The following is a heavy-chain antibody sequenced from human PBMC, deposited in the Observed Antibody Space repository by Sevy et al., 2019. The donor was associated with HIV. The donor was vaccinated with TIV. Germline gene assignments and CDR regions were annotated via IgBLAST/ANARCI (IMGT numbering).Heavy chain of an antibody. D-gene: IGHD2-15*01. J-gene: IGHJ4*02. V-gene: IGHV1-18*01. CDR1: GYTFTTYR. CDR2: ISPHNGDT. CDR3: ARAYCSGGRCYSLAY. Sequence: ASVKVSCKVSGYTFTTYRIFWVREAPGQGLESMGWISPHNGDTDYAQIFHGRVTLITDKSTSTAYMELRGLRSDDTAVYFCARAYCSGGRCYSLAYWGQGTLVTVSS.